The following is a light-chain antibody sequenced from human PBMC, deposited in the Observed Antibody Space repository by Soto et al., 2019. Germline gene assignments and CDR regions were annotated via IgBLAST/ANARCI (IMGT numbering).Light chain of an antibody. CDR1: SSNIGSNA. Sequence: QSVLTQPPSASGTPGQRVTISCSGSSSNIGSNAVNWYQQLPGTAPRLLIYGNSNRPSGVPDRFSGSKSGTSASLAITGLQAEDEADFYCQSHDSSLSAYVFGTGTKLTVL. J-gene: IGLJ1*01. V-gene: IGLV1-40*01. CDR2: GNS. CDR3: QSHDSSLSAYV.